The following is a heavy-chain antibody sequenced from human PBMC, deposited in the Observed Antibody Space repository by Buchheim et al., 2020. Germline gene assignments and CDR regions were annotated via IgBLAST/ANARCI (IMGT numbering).Heavy chain of an antibody. J-gene: IGHJ1*01. CDR3: ATDPHYPSGSY. V-gene: IGHV3-48*03. CDR2: ISASGGRT. CDR1: GFPFGGYE. D-gene: IGHD3-10*01. Sequence: EVFLVESGGHLVQPGGSLRLSCAASGFPFGGYEMNWVRQAPGKGLECIAYISASGGRTYYVDSVRGRFTISRDNAKNSLHVQMSSLRVEDTAVYYCATDPHYPSGSYWGRGTL.